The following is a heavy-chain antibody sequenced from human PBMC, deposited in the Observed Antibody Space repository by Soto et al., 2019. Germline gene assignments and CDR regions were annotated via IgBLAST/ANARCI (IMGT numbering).Heavy chain of an antibody. CDR3: ARVAVAGTRFDY. CDR1: GGSISSRNW. J-gene: IGHJ4*02. V-gene: IGHV4-4*02. Sequence: QVQLQESGPGLVKPSGTLSLTCAFSGGSISSRNWWSWVRQPPRKGLEWMGDIYHSGSTNYNPPLKSRVTISVDKSKNQFSLKLSSVTAADTAVYYCARVAVAGTRFDYWGQGTLVTVSS. CDR2: IYHSGST. D-gene: IGHD6-19*01.